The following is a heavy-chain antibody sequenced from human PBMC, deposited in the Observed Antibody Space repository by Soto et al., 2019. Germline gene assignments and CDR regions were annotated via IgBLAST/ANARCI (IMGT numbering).Heavy chain of an antibody. J-gene: IGHJ6*02. CDR1: GYTFTSYG. Sequence: ASVKVSCKASGYTFTSYGISWVRQAPGQGLEWMGWISAYNGNTNYAQKLQGRVTMTTDTSTSTAYMELRGLRSDDTAVYYCARDPPFSDYGDYYYYGMDVWGQGTTVTVSS. D-gene: IGHD3-10*01. CDR2: ISAYNGNT. V-gene: IGHV1-18*01. CDR3: ARDPPFSDYGDYYYYGMDV.